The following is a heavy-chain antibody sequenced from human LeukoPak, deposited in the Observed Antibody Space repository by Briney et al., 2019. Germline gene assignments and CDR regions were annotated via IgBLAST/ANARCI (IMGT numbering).Heavy chain of an antibody. CDR2: IIPTFGTA. V-gene: IGHV1-69*13. J-gene: IGHJ4*02. CDR3: ARSYSGYDEFYDY. D-gene: IGHD5-12*01. Sequence: SVKVSCKASGGTFSSYAISWVRQAPGQGLEWMGGIIPTFGTANYAQKFQGRVTITADGSTSTAYMELSSLRSEDTAVYYCARSYSGYDEFYDYWGQGTLVTVSS. CDR1: GGTFSSYA.